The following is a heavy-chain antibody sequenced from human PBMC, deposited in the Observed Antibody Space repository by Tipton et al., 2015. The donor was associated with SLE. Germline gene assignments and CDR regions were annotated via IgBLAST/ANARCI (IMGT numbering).Heavy chain of an antibody. D-gene: IGHD5-18*01. V-gene: IGHV5-10-1*01. J-gene: IGHJ4*02. CDR3: ARKQDTAMVEDY. CDR2: IDPSDSYT. CDR1: GYSFTSYW. Sequence: QLVQSGAEVKKPGESLKISCKGSGYSFTSYWIGWVRQMPGKGLEWMGRIDPSDSYTNYSPSFQGHVTISADKSISTAYLQWSSLKASDTAMYYCARKQDTAMVEDYWGQGTLVTVSS.